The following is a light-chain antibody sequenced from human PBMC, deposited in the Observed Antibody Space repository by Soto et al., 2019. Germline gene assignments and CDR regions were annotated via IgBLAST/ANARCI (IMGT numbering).Light chain of an antibody. CDR2: KVS. J-gene: IGKJ5*01. CDR3: MQGTHWPIT. CDR1: QILVHSDGIAY. V-gene: IGKV2-30*02. Sequence: DFVMTQPHLSLPVTLGQPASISCRSSQILVHSDGIAYFSWFQQRPGRSPRRLIYKVSNRDSGVPARFSGSGSGTDFALKISRVEAEDVGVYYCMQGTHWPITFGQGTRLE.